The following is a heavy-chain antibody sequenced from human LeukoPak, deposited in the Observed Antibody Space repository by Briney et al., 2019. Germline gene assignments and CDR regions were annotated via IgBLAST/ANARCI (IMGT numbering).Heavy chain of an antibody. CDR2: INTDGSSA. D-gene: IGHD3-22*01. J-gene: IGHJ3*02. CDR1: GFTFSNYG. Sequence: PGGSLRLSCAASGFTFSNYGMHWFRQAPGKGLVWVSQINTDGSSANYADSVKGRFTISRDNAKNTLYLQMNSVRAEDTAVYYCASAVGITMTKNAFDIWGQGTMVTVSS. CDR3: ASAVGITMTKNAFDI. V-gene: IGHV3-74*01.